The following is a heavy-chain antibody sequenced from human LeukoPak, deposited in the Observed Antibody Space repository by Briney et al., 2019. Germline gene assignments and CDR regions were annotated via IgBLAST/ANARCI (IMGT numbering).Heavy chain of an antibody. CDR1: GASISSHY. CDR2: IYYSGST. J-gene: IGHJ4*02. D-gene: IGHD2-2*01. CDR3: AREVPAAANLDY. V-gene: IGHV4-59*11. Sequence: SETLSLTCTVSGASISSHYWSWIRQHPGKGLEWIGYIYYSGSTNYNPSLKSRVTISVDTSKKQFSLKLSSVTAADTAVYYCAREVPAAANLDYWGQGPRVTVSS.